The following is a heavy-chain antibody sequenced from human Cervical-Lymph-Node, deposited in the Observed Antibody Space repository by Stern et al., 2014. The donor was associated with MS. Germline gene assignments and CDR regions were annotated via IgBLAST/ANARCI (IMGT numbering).Heavy chain of an antibody. V-gene: IGHV4-39*01. CDR2: MYYTGST. CDR3: TRRQNYDFET. Sequence: QVQLQESGPGLVKPSETLSLTCTVSGGSVSSISHFWGWIRQPPGKGLEWVGSMYYTGSTSYNPLLTSRVSFSVDTSNNQFSLNLSSVPAADTAVYYCTRRQNYDFETWGQGTLVTVSS. CDR1: GGSVSSISHF. J-gene: IGHJ4*02. D-gene: IGHD1-7*01.